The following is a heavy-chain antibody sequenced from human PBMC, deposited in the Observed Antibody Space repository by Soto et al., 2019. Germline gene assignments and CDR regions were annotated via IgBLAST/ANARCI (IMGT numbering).Heavy chain of an antibody. D-gene: IGHD3-10*01. CDR2: IVGDSGNT. Sequence: QVQVMQSGAQLTQPGASVKVSCETSGYPLPTYGLSWVRQAPGQGLEWMGWIVGDSGNTVYAQKFQGRVTMYRDTSASTGCMELRRVTADGSAVVYCARGSGGGAGRGRGDCWGQGTGVSVSS. CDR1: GYPLPTYG. V-gene: IGHV1-18*01. J-gene: IGHJ4*02. CDR3: ARGSGGGAGRGRGDC.